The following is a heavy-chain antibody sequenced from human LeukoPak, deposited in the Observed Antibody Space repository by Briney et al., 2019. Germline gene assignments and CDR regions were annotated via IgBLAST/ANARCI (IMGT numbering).Heavy chain of an antibody. D-gene: IGHD3-9*01. CDR1: GFTFSNYE. J-gene: IGHJ6*02. CDR3: ASLLTGYGNYGRDV. Sequence: QPGVPLSFSCAASGFTFSNYEMNWLRQAPGKGLEGGSYISSSGSTIYYAYSVRGRFTISRDNAKNSLYLQMNSRRAEDTAVYYCASLLTGYGNYGRDVWGQGTTVTVSS. CDR2: ISSSGSTI. V-gene: IGHV3-48*03.